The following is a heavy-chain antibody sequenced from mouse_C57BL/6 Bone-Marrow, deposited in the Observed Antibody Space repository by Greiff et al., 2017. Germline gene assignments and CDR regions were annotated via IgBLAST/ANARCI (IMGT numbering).Heavy chain of an antibody. J-gene: IGHJ1*03. V-gene: IGHV10-3*01. Sequence: EVQGVESGGGLVQPKGSLKLSCAASGFTFNTYAMHWVRQAPGKGLEWVARIRSKSSNYATYYADSVKDRFTISRDDSQSMLYLQMNNLKTEDTAMYYCVKGDYGSDDWYFDVWGTGTTVTVSS. D-gene: IGHD1-1*01. CDR2: IRSKSSNYAT. CDR1: GFTFNTYA. CDR3: VKGDYGSDDWYFDV.